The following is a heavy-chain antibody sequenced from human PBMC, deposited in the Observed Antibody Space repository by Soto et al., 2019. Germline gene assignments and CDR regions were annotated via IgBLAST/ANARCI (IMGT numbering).Heavy chain of an antibody. CDR2: ISATSNHI. CDR1: DFTFSTYS. CDR3: ARDSITIFGGGMDV. D-gene: IGHD3-3*01. Sequence: GGSLRLSCVASDFTFSTYSMNWVRQAPGKGLEWVAYISATSNHIYYADSLKGRFTISRDNAKSSLYLHMNSLRAEDTAVYFCARDSITIFGGGMDVWGQGTTVTVSS. V-gene: IGHV3-21*01. J-gene: IGHJ6*02.